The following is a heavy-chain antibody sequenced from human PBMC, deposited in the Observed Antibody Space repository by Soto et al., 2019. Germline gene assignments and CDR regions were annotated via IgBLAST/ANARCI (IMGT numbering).Heavy chain of an antibody. J-gene: IGHJ5*02. CDR3: GRAEYDCWSGYYRSWFDP. CDR1: GSTFTSYD. V-gene: IGHV1-8*01. Sequence: QVQLVQSGAEVKKPGASVKVSCKASGSTFTSYDINWVRQATGQGLEWMGWMNPNSGNTGYAQKFQGRVTMTRNTSRSTAYLELSSLRTEDTAVYYCGRAEYDCWSGYYRSWFDPWGQGTLVTVSS. CDR2: MNPNSGNT. D-gene: IGHD3-3*01.